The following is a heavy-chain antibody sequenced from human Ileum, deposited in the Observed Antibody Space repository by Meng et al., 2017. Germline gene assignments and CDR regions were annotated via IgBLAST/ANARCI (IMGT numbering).Heavy chain of an antibody. CDR2: IYHTGST. CDR1: DASFPTSNR. CDR3: AGVSQRDGYNSANFDY. V-gene: IGHV4-4*02. J-gene: IGHJ4*02. Sequence: VSVPASCRPSGTLSLTPAVSDASFPTSNRWGWLRQSPGQCLEWIGEIYHTGSTTYHPSLESRVTVSVDKSNNQFSLRLTSATAADTAVYYCAGVSQRDGYNSANFDYWGQGALVTVSS. D-gene: IGHD5-24*01.